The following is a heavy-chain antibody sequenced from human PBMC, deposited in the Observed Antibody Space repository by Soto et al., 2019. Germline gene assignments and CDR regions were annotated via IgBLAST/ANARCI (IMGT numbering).Heavy chain of an antibody. J-gene: IGHJ4*02. CDR1: GYTFTSYG. Sequence: ASVKVSCKASGYTFTSYGISWVRQAPGQGLEWMGWISAYNGNTNYAQKLQGRVTMTTDTSMSTAYMELRSLRSDDTAVYYCARGPGLIAVAGNFDYWGQGTLVTVSS. D-gene: IGHD6-19*01. CDR2: ISAYNGNT. V-gene: IGHV1-18*01. CDR3: ARGPGLIAVAGNFDY.